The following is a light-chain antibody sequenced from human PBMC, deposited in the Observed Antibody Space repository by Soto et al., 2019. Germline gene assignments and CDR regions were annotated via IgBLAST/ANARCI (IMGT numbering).Light chain of an antibody. V-gene: IGLV9-49*01. Sequence: QPVLTQPPSASASLGASVTLTCTLSSGYSNYKVDWYQQRPGKGPRFVMRVGTGGIVGSKGDGIPDRFSVLGSGLNRYLTIKNIQEEDESDYHCGADHGSGSNSEGFGSGTKVTVL. CDR2: VGTGGIVG. CDR1: SGYSNYK. J-gene: IGLJ6*01. CDR3: GADHGSGSNSEG.